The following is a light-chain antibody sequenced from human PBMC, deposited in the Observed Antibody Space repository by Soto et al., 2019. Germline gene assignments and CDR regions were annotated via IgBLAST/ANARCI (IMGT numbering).Light chain of an antibody. CDR2: GAS. Sequence: EIVLTQSPGTLSLSPGERATLSRKASQSVSSSCLAWYQQKPGQAPRLLISGASSRATGIPDRFSGSGSGTDFTLTISRLEPEDFAVYYCHQYGSSPWTFGQGTKVDIK. CDR3: HQYGSSPWT. J-gene: IGKJ1*01. CDR1: QSVSSSC. V-gene: IGKV3-20*01.